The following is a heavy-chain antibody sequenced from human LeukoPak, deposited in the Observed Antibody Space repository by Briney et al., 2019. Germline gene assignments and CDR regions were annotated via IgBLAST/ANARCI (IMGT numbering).Heavy chain of an antibody. CDR1: GGSISSGGYS. J-gene: IGHJ2*01. CDR3: ARGSYGWELPKRYFDL. V-gene: IGHV4-30-2*01. CDR2: IYHSGST. Sequence: PSQTLSLTCAVSGGSISSGGYSWSWIRQPPGKGLEWIGYIYHSGSTYYNPSLKSRVTISVDRSKNQFSLKLSSVTAADTAVYYCARGSYGWELPKRYFDLWGRGTLVTVSS. D-gene: IGHD1-26*01.